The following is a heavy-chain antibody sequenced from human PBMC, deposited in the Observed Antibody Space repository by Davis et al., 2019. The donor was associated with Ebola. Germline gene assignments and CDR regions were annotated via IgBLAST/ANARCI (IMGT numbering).Heavy chain of an antibody. CDR3: ARVIRGRYYYYYMDV. V-gene: IGHV1-69*13. D-gene: IGHD3/OR15-3a*01. CDR1: RGTFSSYA. Sequence: AASVPVSCQASRGTFSSYAISWVRQAPGQGLEWMGGIIPIFGTANYAQKFQGRVTITADESTSTAYMELSSLRSEDTAVYYCARVIRGRYYYYYMDVWGKGTTVTVSS. CDR2: IIPIFGTA. J-gene: IGHJ6*03.